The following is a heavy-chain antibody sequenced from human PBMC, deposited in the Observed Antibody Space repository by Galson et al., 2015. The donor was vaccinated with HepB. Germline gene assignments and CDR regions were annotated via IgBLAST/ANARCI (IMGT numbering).Heavy chain of an antibody. V-gene: IGHV3-7*01. CDR1: GFSFSTYW. CDR3: ARDRAAINSLYTGYFFDS. CDR2: IRHDGGDI. D-gene: IGHD2-15*01. J-gene: IGHJ4*02. Sequence: SLRLSCAASGFSFSTYWMSWVRQAPEKGLEWVANIRHDGGDIYYVDSVKGRFAISRDNAYNSLYLQMNSLRAEDTAVYYCARDRAAINSLYTGYFFDSWGQGTVVTSSS.